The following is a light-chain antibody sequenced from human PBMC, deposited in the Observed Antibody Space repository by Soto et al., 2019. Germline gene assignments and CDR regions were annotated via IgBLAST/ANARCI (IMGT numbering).Light chain of an antibody. V-gene: IGLV8-61*01. CDR2: NTN. J-gene: IGLJ3*02. CDR3: VLYMGSGISG. CDR1: SASVSTSYY. Sequence: QTVVTQESSFSVSPGGTVTLTCGLSSASVSTSYYPSWYQQTPGQAPRTLIYNTNTRSSGVPDRFSGSILGDKAALTITGAQADDESDFYCVLYMGSGISGFGGGTKLTVL.